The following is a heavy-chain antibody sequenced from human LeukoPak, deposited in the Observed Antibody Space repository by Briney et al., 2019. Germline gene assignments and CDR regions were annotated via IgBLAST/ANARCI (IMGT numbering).Heavy chain of an antibody. CDR3: AKGMPITAPGSWLDP. J-gene: IGHJ5*02. V-gene: IGHV4-59*08. CDR1: GGYTGTYY. CDR2: NYYSQST. D-gene: IGHD1-1*01. Sequence: SEILSLTCTVTGGYTGTYYWICFRQPPRKGLESIRYNYYSQSTNYNPSLTSRVTILVDTSKYPFSLKLRSMTAADTAGAYHAKGMPITAPGSWLDPWAQGTLVTVSS.